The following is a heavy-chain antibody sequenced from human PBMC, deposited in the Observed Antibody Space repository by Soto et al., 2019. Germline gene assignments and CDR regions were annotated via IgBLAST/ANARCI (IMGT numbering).Heavy chain of an antibody. D-gene: IGHD3-22*01. Sequence: PSETLSLTCTVSGGSISSGGYYWSWIRQHPGKGLEWIGYIYYSGSTYYNPSLKSRVTISVDTSKNQFSLKLSSVTAADTAVYYCARYPNDSSGYHAPFDYWGQGTLVTVSS. CDR3: ARYPNDSSGYHAPFDY. V-gene: IGHV4-31*03. J-gene: IGHJ4*02. CDR1: GGSISSGGYY. CDR2: IYYSGST.